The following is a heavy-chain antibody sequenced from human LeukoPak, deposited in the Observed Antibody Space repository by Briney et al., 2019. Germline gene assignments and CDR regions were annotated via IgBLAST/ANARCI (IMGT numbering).Heavy chain of an antibody. J-gene: IGHJ4*02. CDR1: GGSVSSGSDY. Sequence: SETLSLTCTVSGGSVSSGSDYWSWIRQPPGKGLEWIGYIYYRGTTNYNPSLKSRATISVDTPKKQFSLKLSFVTAADTAVYYCARGHFDILTGYYIEYWGQGTLVTVSS. CDR3: ARGHFDILTGYYIEY. V-gene: IGHV4-61*01. D-gene: IGHD3-9*01. CDR2: IYYRGTT.